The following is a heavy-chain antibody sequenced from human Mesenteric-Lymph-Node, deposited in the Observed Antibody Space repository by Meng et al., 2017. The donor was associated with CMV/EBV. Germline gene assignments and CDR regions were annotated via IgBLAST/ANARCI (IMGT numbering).Heavy chain of an antibody. J-gene: IGHJ4*02. CDR3: AKDRGSALMKVVPAAYRSDY. V-gene: IGHV3-30*02. Sequence: GESLKISCVASGFGRTIHDIFSTYGMHWVRQGPDKGLEWVAFIRNDGSNGYYADSVKGRFIISRDNSKNSLYLQMNSLRAEDTAVYYCAKDRGSALMKVVPAAYRSDYWGQGTLVTVSS. D-gene: IGHD2-2*01. CDR2: IRNDGSNG. CDR1: GFGRTIHDIFSTYG.